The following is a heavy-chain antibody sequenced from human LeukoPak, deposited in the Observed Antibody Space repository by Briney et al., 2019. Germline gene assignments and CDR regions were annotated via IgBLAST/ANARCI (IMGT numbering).Heavy chain of an antibody. Sequence: PSETLSLTCTVSGGSISSSSYYWGWIRQPPGKGLEWIANIYYSGSTYSNPSLKSRVTISMDTSNNQFSLKLTSVTAADTAVYYCARGVCSGGSCLLSNWYFDLWGRGTLVTVSS. J-gene: IGHJ2*01. CDR3: ARGVCSGGSCLLSNWYFDL. D-gene: IGHD2-15*01. CDR2: IYYSGST. V-gene: IGHV4-39*01. CDR1: GGSISSSSYY.